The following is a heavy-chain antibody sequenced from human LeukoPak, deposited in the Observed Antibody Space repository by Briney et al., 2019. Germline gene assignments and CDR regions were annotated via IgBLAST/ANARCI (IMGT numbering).Heavy chain of an antibody. J-gene: IGHJ3*02. V-gene: IGHV5-51*01. D-gene: IGHD6-13*01. CDR3: ARYSVAEARYDAFDI. Sequence: GESLKISCKGSGYSFTHFRLGWVRQMPGKGLDWMGIICPADSDTVYSPSFQGQVTISADKSISTAYLQWSSLKASDTAVYYCARYSVAEARYDAFDIWGQGTMVTVSS. CDR1: GYSFTHFR. CDR2: ICPADSDT.